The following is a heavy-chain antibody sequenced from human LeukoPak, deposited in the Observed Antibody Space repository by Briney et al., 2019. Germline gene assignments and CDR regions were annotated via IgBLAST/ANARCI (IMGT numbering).Heavy chain of an antibody. CDR3: TTGEYSSSWGAYYYYYYMDV. V-gene: IGHV3-15*01. CDR1: GFTFSNAW. J-gene: IGHJ6*03. Sequence: PGGSLRLSCAASGFTFSNAWMSWVRQAPGKGLEWVGRIRSKTDGGTTDYAAPVKGRFTILRDDSKNMLYLQMNSLKTEDTAVYYCTTGEYSSSWGAYYYYYYMDVWGKGTTVTVSS. D-gene: IGHD6-6*01. CDR2: IRSKTDGGTT.